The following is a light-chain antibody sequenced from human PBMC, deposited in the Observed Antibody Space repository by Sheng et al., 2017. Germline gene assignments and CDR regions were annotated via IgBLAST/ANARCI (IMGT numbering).Light chain of an antibody. J-gene: IGKJ1*01. CDR2: AAS. CDR1: QDIRRD. CDR3: QQYNSYSRT. V-gene: IGKV1-6*02. Sequence: AIQMTQSPSSLSASVGDRVTITCRASQDIRRDLAWYQQKPGKAPNLLIYAASTLQSGVPSRFSGSGSGTDFTLTISSLQPEDFATYYCQQYNSYSRTFGQGTKVEIK.